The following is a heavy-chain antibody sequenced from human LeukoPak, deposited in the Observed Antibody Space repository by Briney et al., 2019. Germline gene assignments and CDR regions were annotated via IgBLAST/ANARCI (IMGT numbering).Heavy chain of an antibody. D-gene: IGHD3-3*01. J-gene: IGHJ6*02. CDR1: GYTFTSYD. CDR2: MNPNSGNT. V-gene: IGHV1-8*01. CDR3: ARHDMYYGFWSGYYYYYYGMDV. Sequence: ASVKVSCKASGYTFTSYDINWVRQATGQGLEWMGWMNPNSGNTGYAQKFQGRVTMTRNTSISTAYMELSSLRSEDTAVYYCARHDMYYGFWSGYYYYYYGMDVWGQGTTVTVSS.